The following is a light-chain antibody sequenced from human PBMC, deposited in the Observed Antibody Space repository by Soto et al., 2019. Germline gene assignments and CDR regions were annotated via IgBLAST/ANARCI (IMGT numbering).Light chain of an antibody. J-gene: IGLJ1*01. CDR3: CSYAGSSSFYV. CDR1: SSDVGSYNL. V-gene: IGLV2-23*01. Sequence: QSVRNQPASVSGSPGQSITISCTGTSSDVGSYNLVSWYQQHPGKAPKLMIYEGIKRPSGVSNRFSGSKSGNTASLTISGLQAEDDTDYYCCSYAGSSSFYVLGTGTKLTV. CDR2: EGI.